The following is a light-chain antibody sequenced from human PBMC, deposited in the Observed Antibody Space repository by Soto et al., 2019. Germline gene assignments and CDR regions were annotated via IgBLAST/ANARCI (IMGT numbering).Light chain of an antibody. CDR1: QSLVHSDRNTC. CDR2: KVS. CDR3: MQGTHWPPYT. J-gene: IGKJ2*01. Sequence: DVVMTQSPLSLPVTLGQPASISCRSSQSLVHSDRNTCLNWFHQRPGQSPRRLIYKVSIRDSGVPDRFSGSGSGSDSTLKISRVEAEDVGVYYCMQGTHWPPYTFDQGTKLEIK. V-gene: IGKV2-30*02.